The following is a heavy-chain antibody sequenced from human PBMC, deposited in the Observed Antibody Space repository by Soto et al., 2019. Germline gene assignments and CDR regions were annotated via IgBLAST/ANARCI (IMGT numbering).Heavy chain of an antibody. CDR2: ISYDGSNK. D-gene: IGHD3-10*01. J-gene: IGHJ6*02. Sequence: GGSLRLSCAASGFTFSSYGMHWVRQAPGKGLEWVAVISYDGSNKYYADSVKGRFTISRDNSKNTLYLQMNSLRAEDTAVYYCARSDYGSGVEYYGMDVWGQGTTVTVSS. CDR1: GFTFSSYG. V-gene: IGHV3-30*03. CDR3: ARSDYGSGVEYYGMDV.